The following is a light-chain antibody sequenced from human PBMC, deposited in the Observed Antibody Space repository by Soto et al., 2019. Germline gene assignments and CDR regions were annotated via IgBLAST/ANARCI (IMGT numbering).Light chain of an antibody. CDR1: QSVSSSY. J-gene: IGKJ2*01. V-gene: IGKV3-20*01. CDR2: GAF. Sequence: EIVLTQSPGTLSLSPGERATLSCRASQSVSSSYLAWYQQKPGQAPRLLMYGAFNRATGIPDRFSGSGSGTDFTLTSTRLEPEYFAVYYCQQFGRSLYTFGQGTKVEIK. CDR3: QQFGRSLYT.